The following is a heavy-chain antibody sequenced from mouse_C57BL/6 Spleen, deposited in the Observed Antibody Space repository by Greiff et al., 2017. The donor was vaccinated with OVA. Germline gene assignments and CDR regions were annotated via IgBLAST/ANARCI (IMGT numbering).Heavy chain of an antibody. D-gene: IGHD2-3*01. V-gene: IGHV5-17*01. J-gene: IGHJ1*03. CDR1: GFTFSDYG. CDR2: ISSGSSTI. CDR3: ARQEDGYYWYFDV. Sequence: EVQLVESGGGLVKPGGSLKLSCAASGFTFSDYGMHWVRQAPEKGLEWVAYISSGSSTIYYADTVKGRFTISRDNAKNTLCLQMTSLRSEDTAMYYCARQEDGYYWYFDVWGTGTTVTVSS.